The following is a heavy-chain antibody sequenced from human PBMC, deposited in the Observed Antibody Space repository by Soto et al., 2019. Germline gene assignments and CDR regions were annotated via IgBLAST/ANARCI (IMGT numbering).Heavy chain of an antibody. D-gene: IGHD6-13*01. CDR3: ARLYSSSWDYYFDY. Sequence: GKGLEWMGIIYPGASDTRYSPSFQGQVTISADKSISTAYLQWSSLKASDTAMYYCARLYSSSWDYYFDYRGQGTLVTVS. V-gene: IGHV5-51*01. J-gene: IGHJ4*02. CDR2: IYPGASDT.